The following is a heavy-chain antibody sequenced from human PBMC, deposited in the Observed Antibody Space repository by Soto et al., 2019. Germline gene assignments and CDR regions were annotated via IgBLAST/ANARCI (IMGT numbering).Heavy chain of an antibody. CDR3: ARLGSSGWYQGSYFDY. Sequence: QLQLQESGPGLVKASETLSLTCTVSGGSITRNNHFWGWIRQSPGKGLEWIGSIQYGGTTNYNPSLKSRVIMSAETSKNQFSLMMNSVTAADTAVHYCARLGSSGWYQGSYFDYWGQGTLVTVSS. V-gene: IGHV4-39*01. D-gene: IGHD6-19*01. J-gene: IGHJ4*02. CDR2: IQYGGTT. CDR1: GGSITRNNHF.